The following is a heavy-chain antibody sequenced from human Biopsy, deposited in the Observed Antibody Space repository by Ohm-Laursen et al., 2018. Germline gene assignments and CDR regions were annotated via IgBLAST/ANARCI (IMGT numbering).Heavy chain of an antibody. CDR2: IYSSGST. CDR3: AREPRIAAVAYFDP. J-gene: IGHJ5*02. Sequence: SDTLSLTCAVSGGSNRNYYWSWIRQPAGKGLEWIGRIYSSGSTNYNPSLKSRVTMSVDTSTNQFSLILSSMTTADTSVYYCAREPRIAAVAYFDPWGQGTLVTVSS. CDR1: GGSNRNYY. D-gene: IGHD6-13*01. V-gene: IGHV4-4*07.